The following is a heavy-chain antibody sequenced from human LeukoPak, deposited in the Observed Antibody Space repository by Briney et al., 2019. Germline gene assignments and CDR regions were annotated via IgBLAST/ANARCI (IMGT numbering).Heavy chain of an antibody. CDR3: ARGKGILVVEPSAALGAFDI. D-gene: IGHD2-2*01. Sequence: PSGTLSLTCAVYGGSFSGYYWSWIRQPPGKGLEWIGEINHSGSTNYNPSLKSRATISVDTSKNQFSLKLSSVTAADTAVYYCARGKGILVVEPSAALGAFDIWGQGTMVTVSS. V-gene: IGHV4-34*01. CDR1: GGSFSGYY. J-gene: IGHJ3*02. CDR2: INHSGST.